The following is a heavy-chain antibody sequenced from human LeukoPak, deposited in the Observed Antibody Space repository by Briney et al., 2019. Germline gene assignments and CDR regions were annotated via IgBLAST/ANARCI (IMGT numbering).Heavy chain of an antibody. CDR3: ARGGFYDKSVGQ. V-gene: IGHV3-66*01. CDR2: IYGGGAT. J-gene: IGHJ4*02. D-gene: IGHD2/OR15-2a*01. CDR1: GFTVSSNY. Sequence: GGSLRLSCAASGFTVSSNYMSWVRQAPGKGLEWVSIIYGGGATYYADSVKGRFTISGDNAKNSLYLQMNSLRAEDTAVYYCARGGFYDKSVGQWGQGTLVAVSS.